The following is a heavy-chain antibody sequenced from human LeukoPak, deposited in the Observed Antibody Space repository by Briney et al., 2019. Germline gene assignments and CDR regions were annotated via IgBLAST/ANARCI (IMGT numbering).Heavy chain of an antibody. V-gene: IGHV3-74*01. CDR2: INSDGSST. CDR3: AKAVAGIDYMDV. D-gene: IGHD6-19*01. J-gene: IGHJ6*03. CDR1: GFTFSSYW. Sequence: GGSLRLSCAASGFTFSSYWMHWVRQAPGKGLVWVSRINSDGSSTSYADSVKGRFTISRDNAKNTLYLQMNSLRAEDTAVYYCAKAVAGIDYMDVWGKGTTVTVSS.